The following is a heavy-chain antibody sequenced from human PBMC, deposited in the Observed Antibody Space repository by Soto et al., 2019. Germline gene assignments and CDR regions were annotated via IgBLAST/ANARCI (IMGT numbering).Heavy chain of an antibody. CDR3: ARLATRAAGTPYYYYGMDV. CDR1: VYTFTSYD. CDR2: VNPNSGNT. V-gene: IGHV1-8*01. D-gene: IGHD6-13*01. J-gene: IGHJ6*02. Sequence: SVKVSCKASVYTFTSYDVNWVRQATGQGLEWMGWVNPNSGNTGYAQKFQGRVTMTRNTSISTAYMELSSLRAEDTAVYYCARLATRAAGTPYYYYGMDVWGQGTTVTGSS.